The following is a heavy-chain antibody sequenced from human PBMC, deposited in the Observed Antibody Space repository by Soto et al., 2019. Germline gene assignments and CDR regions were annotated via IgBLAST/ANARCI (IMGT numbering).Heavy chain of an antibody. CDR1: SGSISNYY. D-gene: IGHD1-26*01. CDR3: ARAIVGANAGWFDP. Sequence: SETLSLTCTASSGSISNYYWSWMRQSPGKRLEWIGYIYYSGSTNYNPFLESRVTISVDTSKNQFSLKLSSVTAADTAVYYCARAIVGANAGWFDPWGQGTMVTVYS. CDR2: IYYSGST. J-gene: IGHJ5*02. V-gene: IGHV4-59*01.